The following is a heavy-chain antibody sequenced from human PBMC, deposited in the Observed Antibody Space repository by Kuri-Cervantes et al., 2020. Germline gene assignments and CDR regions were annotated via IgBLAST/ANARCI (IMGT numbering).Heavy chain of an antibody. V-gene: IGHV3-49*03. Sequence: GGSLRLSCAASGFTFDDYAMSWFRQAPGKGLEWVGFSRRKAYGGTTEYAASVKGRFTISRDDSKSIAYLQMNSLKTEDTAVYYCTRDRGRRNMIVPPLGGYWGQGTLVTVSS. CDR2: SRRKAYGGTT. CDR1: GFTFDDYA. J-gene: IGHJ4*02. CDR3: TRDRGRRNMIVPPLGGY. D-gene: IGHD3-22*01.